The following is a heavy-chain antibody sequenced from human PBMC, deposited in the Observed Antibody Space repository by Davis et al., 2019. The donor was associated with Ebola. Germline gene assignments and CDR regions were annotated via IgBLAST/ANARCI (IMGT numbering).Heavy chain of an antibody. CDR2: INPNSGGT. D-gene: IGHD6-19*01. CDR3: ARAGSSGWYNWFDP. Sequence: ASVKVSCKASGYTFTSYYMHWVRQAPGQGLEWMGWINPNSGGTNYAQKFQGWVTMTRDTSISTAYMELSRLRSDDTAVYYCARAGSSGWYNWFDPWGQGTLVTVSS. CDR1: GYTFTSYY. J-gene: IGHJ5*02. V-gene: IGHV1-2*04.